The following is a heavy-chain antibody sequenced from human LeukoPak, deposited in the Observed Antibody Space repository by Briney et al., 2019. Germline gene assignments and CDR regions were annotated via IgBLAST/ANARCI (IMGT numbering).Heavy chain of an antibody. D-gene: IGHD3-22*01. CDR3: ARVHYDRRGVGDY. CDR2: IYYSGST. Sequence: PSQTLSLTCAVSGGSISSGGYSGSWIRQPPGKGLEWIGYIYYSGSTYYNPSLKSRVTISVDTSKNQFSLKLSSVTAADTAVYYCARVHYDRRGVGDYWGQGTLVTVSS. V-gene: IGHV4-30-4*07. CDR1: GGSISSGGYS. J-gene: IGHJ4*02.